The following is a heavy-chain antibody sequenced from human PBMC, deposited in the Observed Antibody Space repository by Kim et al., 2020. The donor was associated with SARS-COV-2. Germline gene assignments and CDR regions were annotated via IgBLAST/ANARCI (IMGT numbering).Heavy chain of an antibody. V-gene: IGHV3-64D*06. Sequence: GGSLGLSCSASGFTFSSYAMHWVRQAPGKGLEYVSAISSNGGSTYYADSVKGRFTISRDNSKNTLYLQMSSLRAEDTAVYYCVKDLWHLAYCGGDCYFPFDYWGQGTLVTVSS. CDR1: GFTFSSYA. J-gene: IGHJ4*02. CDR2: ISSNGGST. D-gene: IGHD2-21*01. CDR3: VKDLWHLAYCGGDCYFPFDY.